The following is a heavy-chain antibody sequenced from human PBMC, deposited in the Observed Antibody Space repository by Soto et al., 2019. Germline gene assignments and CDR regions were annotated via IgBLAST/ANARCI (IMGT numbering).Heavy chain of an antibody. CDR1: GCPMNNYY. V-gene: IGHV4-39*01. CDR2: IYYSGST. J-gene: IGHJ5*02. D-gene: IGHD3-22*01. CDR3: ARKYDSSGYYYYNWLDP. Sequence: SETLSLTCTVSGCPMNNYYWSWIRQPPGKGLEWIGSIYYSGSTYYNPSLKSRVTISVDTSKNQFSPKLSSVTAADTAVYYCARKYDSSGYYYYNWLDPWGQGTLVTVSS.